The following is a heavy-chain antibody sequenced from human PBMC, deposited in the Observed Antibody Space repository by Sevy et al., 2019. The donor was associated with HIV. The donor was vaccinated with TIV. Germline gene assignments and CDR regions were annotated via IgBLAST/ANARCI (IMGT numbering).Heavy chain of an antibody. J-gene: IGHJ6*02. Sequence: GGSLRLSCGASRFIFSTVWMSWVRQAPGKGLEWVGRITSKTDGGTTDYAAPVKGRFTISRNDSKNTLYLQMNSLKTEDTAVYYCTTEALDYGDPDYYYYGMDVWGHGTTVTVSS. D-gene: IGHD4-17*01. CDR2: ITSKTDGGTT. CDR1: RFIFSTVW. V-gene: IGHV3-15*01. CDR3: TTEALDYGDPDYYYYGMDV.